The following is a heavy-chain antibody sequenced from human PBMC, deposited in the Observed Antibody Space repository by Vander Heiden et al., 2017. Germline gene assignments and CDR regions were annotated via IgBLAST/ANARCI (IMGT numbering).Heavy chain of an antibody. D-gene: IGHD5-18*01. V-gene: IGHV3-11*01. CDR2: ISSSGSTI. CDR1: GINFSDYY. Sequence: QVQLVESGGGLVKPGGSLRLSCAASGINFSDYYMRWIRQALGKVLEWVSYISSSGSTIYYADSVKGRFTISRDNAKNSLYLQMSSLRAEDTAVYCCARDPDTGMDVWGQGTTVTVSS. J-gene: IGHJ6*02. CDR3: ARDPDTGMDV.